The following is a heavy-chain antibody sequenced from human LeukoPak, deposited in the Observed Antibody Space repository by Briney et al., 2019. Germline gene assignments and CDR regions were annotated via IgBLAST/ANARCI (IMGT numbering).Heavy chain of an antibody. CDR1: GFTFSDYY. D-gene: IGHD6-19*01. Sequence: GGSLRLSSAASGFTFSDYYMSWIRQAPGKGLEWVSYISSSGSTIYYADSVKGRFTISRDNAKNSLYLQMNSLRAEDTAVYYCARDGYSSGWEENWFDPWGQGTLVTVSS. J-gene: IGHJ5*02. V-gene: IGHV3-11*01. CDR2: ISSSGSTI. CDR3: ARDGYSSGWEENWFDP.